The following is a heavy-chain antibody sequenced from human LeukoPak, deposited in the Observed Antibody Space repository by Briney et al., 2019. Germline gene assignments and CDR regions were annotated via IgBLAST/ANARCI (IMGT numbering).Heavy chain of an antibody. J-gene: IGHJ3*02. CDR2: INHSGST. CDR3: ARVVDPGHDAFDI. CDR1: GGSFSGYY. Sequence: ASETLSLTCAVYGGSFSGYYWSWIRQPPGKGLEWIGEINHSGSTNYNPSLKSRVTISVDTSKNQFSLKLSSVTAADTAVYYCARVVDPGHDAFDIWGQGTMVTVSS. D-gene: IGHD2-21*01. V-gene: IGHV4-34*01.